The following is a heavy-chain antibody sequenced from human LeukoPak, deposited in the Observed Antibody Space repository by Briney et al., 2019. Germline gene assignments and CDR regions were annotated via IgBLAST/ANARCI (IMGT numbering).Heavy chain of an antibody. CDR2: ICYSGTT. V-gene: IGHV4-59*08. CDR3: ASRGGSYTLDY. D-gene: IGHD1-26*01. J-gene: IGHJ4*02. CDR1: GGSVSRYC. Sequence: SETLSLTCTVSGGSVSRYCWTWIRQPPGKGLEWIGYICYSGTTNYNPSLKSRVTISVDTSKNQFSLKLSSVTAADTAVYYCASRGGSYTLDYWGQGTLVTVSS.